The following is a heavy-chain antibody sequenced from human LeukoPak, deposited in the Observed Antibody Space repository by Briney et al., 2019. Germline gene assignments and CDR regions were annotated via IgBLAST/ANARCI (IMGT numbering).Heavy chain of an antibody. CDR2: IYYSGTT. V-gene: IGHV4-39*07. J-gene: IGHJ5*02. D-gene: IGHD1-20*01. CDR3: ARSSGVTGTTIWFDP. Sequence: SETLSLTCTVSGGSISSSSYYWGWIRQPPGKGLEWIGSIYYSGTTNYNPSLKSRVTLSVDTSKNQFSLKMTSVTAADTAVYYCARSSGVTGTTIWFDPWGQGTLVTVSS. CDR1: GGSISSSSYY.